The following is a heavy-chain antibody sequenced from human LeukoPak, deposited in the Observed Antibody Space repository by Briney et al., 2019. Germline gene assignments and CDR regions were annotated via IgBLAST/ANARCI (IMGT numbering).Heavy chain of an antibody. J-gene: IGHJ3*02. CDR1: GYTFTSYG. CDR3: ARARTYYYGSGSYSYAFDI. CDR2: ISAYNGNT. D-gene: IGHD3-10*01. Sequence: RASVKVSCKASGYTFTSYGISWVRQAPGQGLERMGWISAYNGNTNYAQKLQGRVTMTTDTSTSTAHMELRSLRSDDTAVYYCARARTYYYGSGSYSYAFDIWGQGTMVTVSS. V-gene: IGHV1-18*01.